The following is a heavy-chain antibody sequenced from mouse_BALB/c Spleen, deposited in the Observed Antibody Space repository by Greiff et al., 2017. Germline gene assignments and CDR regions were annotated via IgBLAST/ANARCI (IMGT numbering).Heavy chain of an antibody. D-gene: IGHD2-14*01. V-gene: IGHV1-5*01. CDR2: IYPGNSDT. CDR1: GYSFTSYW. CDR3: TRWGVRLYYFDY. J-gene: IGHJ2*01. Sequence: VHVKQSGTVLARPGASVKMSCKASGYSFTSYWMHWVKQRPGQGLEWIGAIYPGNSDTSYNQKFKGKAKLTAVTSASTAYMELSSLTNEDSAVYYCTRWGVRLYYFDYWGQGTTLTVSS.